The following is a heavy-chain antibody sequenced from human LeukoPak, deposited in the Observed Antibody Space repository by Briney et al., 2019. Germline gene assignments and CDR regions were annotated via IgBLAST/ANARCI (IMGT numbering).Heavy chain of an antibody. CDR1: GFTVSSNY. CDR3: ASFGKGYCSGGSCYSDAFDI. Sequence: GGSLRLSCAASGFTVSSNYMSWVRQAPGKGLEWVSVIYSGGSTYYADSVKGQFTISRHNSKNTLYLQMNSLRAEDTAVYYCASFGKGYCSGGSCYSDAFDIWGQGTMVTVSS. CDR2: IYSGGST. V-gene: IGHV3-53*04. J-gene: IGHJ3*02. D-gene: IGHD2-15*01.